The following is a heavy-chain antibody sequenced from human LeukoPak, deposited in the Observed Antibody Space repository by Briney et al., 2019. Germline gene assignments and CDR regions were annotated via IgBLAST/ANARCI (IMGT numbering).Heavy chain of an antibody. CDR3: ARSMVANYDTFDI. V-gene: IGHV4-4*02. CDR1: GGSISSSNW. J-gene: IGHJ3*02. D-gene: IGHD2-15*01. CDR2: IYHSGST. Sequence: PSETLSLTCAVSGGSISSSNWWSWVRQPPGKGLEWIGEIYHSGSTNYNPSLKSRVTISVDRSKNQFSLKLSSVTAADTAVYSCARSMVANYDTFDIWGQGTMVTVSS.